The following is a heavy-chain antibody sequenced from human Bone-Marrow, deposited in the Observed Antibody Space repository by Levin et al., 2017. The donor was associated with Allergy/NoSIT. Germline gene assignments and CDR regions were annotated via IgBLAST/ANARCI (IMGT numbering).Heavy chain of an antibody. J-gene: IGHJ4*02. V-gene: IGHV1-2*02. CDR2: SDPKTGGT. D-gene: IGHD2/OR15-2a*01. Sequence: GASVKVSCKASGYTFTDHYINWVRQAPGQGPEWMGWSDPKTGGTNYAQKFQGRVTMTRDTSISTAYMELSRLTSDDTAIYYCAREISRGGADYRFDIWGQGTLVPVSS. CDR1: GYTFTDHY. CDR3: AREISRGGADYRFDI.